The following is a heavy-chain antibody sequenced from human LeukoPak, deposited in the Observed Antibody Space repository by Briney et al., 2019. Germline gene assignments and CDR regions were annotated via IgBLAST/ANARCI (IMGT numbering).Heavy chain of an antibody. CDR1: GASFSSYY. J-gene: IGHJ4*02. Sequence: SETLSLTCTVSGASFSSYYWNWIRQPAGKGLEWIGRIYTSGSTNYNPPLKRRVTMSVATSKTQLSLKLSSVTAADTAVYYCAREGDYYGSVNSYSFDYCGRGTLATVSS. D-gene: IGHD3-10*01. CDR2: IYTSGST. CDR3: AREGDYYGSVNSYSFDY. V-gene: IGHV4-4*07.